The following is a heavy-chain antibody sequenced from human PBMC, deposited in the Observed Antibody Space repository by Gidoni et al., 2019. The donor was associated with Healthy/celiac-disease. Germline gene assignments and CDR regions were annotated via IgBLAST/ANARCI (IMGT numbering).Heavy chain of an antibody. CDR1: GFSLSTSGVG. J-gene: IGHJ4*02. Sequence: QITLKESGPTLVKPTQTLTLTCTFSGFSLSTSGVGVGWIRQPPGKALEWLALIYWNDEKRYSPSLNSRLTITKDTSKNQVVLTMTNMDPVDTATYYCAHSFYDYYDSSGYLDYWGQGTLVTVSS. V-gene: IGHV2-5*01. D-gene: IGHD3-22*01. CDR2: IYWNDEK. CDR3: AHSFYDYYDSSGYLDY.